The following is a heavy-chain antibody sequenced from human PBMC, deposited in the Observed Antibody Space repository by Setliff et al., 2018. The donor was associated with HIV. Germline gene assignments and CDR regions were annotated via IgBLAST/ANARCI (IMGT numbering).Heavy chain of an antibody. J-gene: IGHJ6*03. CDR2: ISPYSGQT. D-gene: IGHD5-12*01. CDR3: ASCGSDYYMDV. Sequence: ASVKVSCKASGYTFTSYGVSWVRQAPGQGLEWMGWISPYSGQTTYAQKFQGRVTMTADTSTNTVHMELRSLRSDDTAVYYCASCGSDYYMDVWGRGTTVTVSS. V-gene: IGHV1-18*01. CDR1: GYTFTSYG.